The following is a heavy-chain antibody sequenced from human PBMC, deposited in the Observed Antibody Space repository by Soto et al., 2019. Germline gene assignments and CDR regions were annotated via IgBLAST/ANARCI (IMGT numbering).Heavy chain of an antibody. V-gene: IGHV3-33*01. J-gene: IGHJ4*02. Sequence: QVQLVESGGGVVQPGRSLRLSCAASGFTFSSYGIHWVRQAPGKGLEWVAVIWYDGSNKYYADSVKGRFTISRDNSKNTLYLQMHSLRAEDTAVYYCAREGSGYAWDYWGQGTVVTVSS. CDR1: GFTFSSYG. CDR2: IWYDGSNK. CDR3: AREGSGYAWDY. D-gene: IGHD5-12*01.